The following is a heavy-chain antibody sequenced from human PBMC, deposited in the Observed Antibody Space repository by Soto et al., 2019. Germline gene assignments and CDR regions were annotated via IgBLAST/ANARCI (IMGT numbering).Heavy chain of an antibody. CDR3: ASRNVVVVAATYYYYYGMDV. Sequence: SETLSLTCTVSGGSISSSSYYWGWIRQPPGKGLEWIGSIYYSGSTYYNPSLKSRVTISVDTSKNQFSLKLSSVTAADTAVYYCASRNVVVVAATYYYYYGMDVWGQGTTVTV. CDR2: IYYSGST. V-gene: IGHV4-39*01. D-gene: IGHD2-15*01. J-gene: IGHJ6*02. CDR1: GGSISSSSYY.